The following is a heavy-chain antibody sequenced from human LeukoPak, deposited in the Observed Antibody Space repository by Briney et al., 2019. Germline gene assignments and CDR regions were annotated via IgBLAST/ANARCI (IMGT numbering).Heavy chain of an antibody. V-gene: IGHV4-59*01. J-gene: IGHJ4*02. CDR3: VRKGCCGRYCYFLDF. D-gene: IGHD2-21*01. Sequence: SETLSLTCTVSGASISKYHWSWIRQVPGEGLEWIGSIYNSGRNTYNPSLKTRVSVSFDTSRNDFSLKATSVTAADTAVYYCVRKGCCGRYCYFLDFWGQGALVTVYS. CDR2: IYNSGRN. CDR1: GASISKYH.